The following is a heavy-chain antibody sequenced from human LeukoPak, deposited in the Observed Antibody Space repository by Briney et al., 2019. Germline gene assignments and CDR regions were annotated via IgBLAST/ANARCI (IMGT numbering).Heavy chain of an antibody. CDR2: INPNSGGT. D-gene: IGHD6-19*01. J-gene: IGHJ4*02. CDR3: ARDPPPGIAVAGTYDY. V-gene: IGHV1-2*06. CDR1: GYTFTGYH. Sequence: ASVKVSCKASGYTFTGYHIHWVRQAPGQGLEWMGRINPNSGGTNYAQKFQGRVTMTRDTSISTAYMELSRLRSDDTAVYYCARDPPPGIAVAGTYDYWGQGTLVTVSS.